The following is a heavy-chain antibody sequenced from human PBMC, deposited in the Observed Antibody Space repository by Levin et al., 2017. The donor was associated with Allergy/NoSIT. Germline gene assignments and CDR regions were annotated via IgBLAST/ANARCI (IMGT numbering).Heavy chain of an antibody. CDR3: AREDGSTFDF. Sequence: PSETLSLTCTVSGVSISGDGYHWTWIRQHPETGLEWIGYIYYSGNTFYNPSLKSRLMISVDTSKNQFSLNVSSVTAADTAVYYCAREDGSTFDFWGQGALVTVAS. J-gene: IGHJ4*02. V-gene: IGHV4-31*03. D-gene: IGHD2-2*03. CDR2: IYYSGNT. CDR1: GVSISGDGYH.